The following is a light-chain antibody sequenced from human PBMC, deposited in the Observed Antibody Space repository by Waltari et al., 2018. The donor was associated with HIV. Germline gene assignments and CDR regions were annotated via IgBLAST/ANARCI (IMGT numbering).Light chain of an antibody. Sequence: QSVLTQPPSASGTPGQRVIISCSGSSSNVGSFTVNWYQQLPGTAPKLLIYSFNQRPSGVPDRFSGAKAGTSASLAINGLQSEDEADYYCAVWDGRLDHYVFGTGTKVTVL. V-gene: IGLV1-44*01. CDR1: SSNVGSFT. CDR2: SFN. CDR3: AVWDGRLDHYV. J-gene: IGLJ1*01.